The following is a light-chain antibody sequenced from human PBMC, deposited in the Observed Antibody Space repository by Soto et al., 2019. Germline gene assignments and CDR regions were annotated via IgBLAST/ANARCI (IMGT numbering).Light chain of an antibody. CDR1: QSVRSTF. CDR2: GAS. Sequence: VLPQSPDTLSLSPGDRATLSCRARQSVRSTFLAWYQQKPGQAPRLLIYGASNRAAGIPERFSGSASGTEFTLTISRLEPDDSAVYYCQQYNNSPRNTFGQGTKLQIK. J-gene: IGKJ2*01. V-gene: IGKV3-20*01. CDR3: QQYNNSPRNT.